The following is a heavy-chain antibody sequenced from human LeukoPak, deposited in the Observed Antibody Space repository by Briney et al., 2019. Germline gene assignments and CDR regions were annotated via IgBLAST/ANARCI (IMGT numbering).Heavy chain of an antibody. V-gene: IGHV4-30-2*01. CDR1: GGSISSGGYY. Sequence: PSETLSLTCTVSGGSISSGGYYWSWIRQPPGKGLEWIGYIYHSGSTYYNPSLKSRATISLDTSKNQFSLKLKSVTAADAAVYYCASTGVGASSSDFDYWGQGTLVTVSS. J-gene: IGHJ4*02. D-gene: IGHD1-26*01. CDR3: ASTGVGASSSDFDY. CDR2: IYHSGST.